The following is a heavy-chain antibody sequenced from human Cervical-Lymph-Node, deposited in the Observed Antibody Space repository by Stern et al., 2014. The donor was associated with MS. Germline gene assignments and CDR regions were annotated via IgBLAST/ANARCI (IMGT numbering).Heavy chain of an antibody. Sequence: VQLVQSGAEVKKPWSSVKVSCKASGGTFSSYALSWVRQAPGQGVECMGGIIPIIGTPNYAQKYQGRVTITADDSIKTVYMEVSSLRSEDTAVYYCVRDQRHYGSGHYAFDIWGQGTMVIVSS. CDR1: GGTFSSYA. CDR2: IIPIIGTP. V-gene: IGHV1-69*01. D-gene: IGHD3-10*01. CDR3: VRDQRHYGSGHYAFDI. J-gene: IGHJ3*02.